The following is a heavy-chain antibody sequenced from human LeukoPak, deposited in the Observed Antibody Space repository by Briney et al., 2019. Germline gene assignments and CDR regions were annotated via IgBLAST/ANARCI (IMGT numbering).Heavy chain of an antibody. Sequence: SETLSLTCAVSGDSISSSNWWSWVRQPPGKGLEWLGEIYHSGTTNYNPSLKSRVTISIDTSKNQFSLKLRSVTAADTAVYYCANKVYCSTTSCYHAGYWGQGTLVTVSS. CDR3: ANKVYCSTTSCYHAGY. CDR2: IYHSGTT. V-gene: IGHV4-4*02. D-gene: IGHD2-2*01. CDR1: GDSISSSNW. J-gene: IGHJ4*02.